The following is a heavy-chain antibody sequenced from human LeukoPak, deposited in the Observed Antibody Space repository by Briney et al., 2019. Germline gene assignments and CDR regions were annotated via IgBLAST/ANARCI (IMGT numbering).Heavy chain of an antibody. CDR2: ISSSAATI. V-gene: IGHV3-11*04. CDR3: ARGPYDYVWGSYRRDYFDY. J-gene: IGHJ4*02. Sequence: GGSLRLSCAASGFTFSDYYMSWIRQAPGKGLEWVSYISSSAATIYYADSVKGRFTISRDNAKKSLYLQMNSLRAEDTAVYYCARGPYDYVWGSYRRDYFDYWGQGTLVTVSS. D-gene: IGHD3-16*02. CDR1: GFTFSDYY.